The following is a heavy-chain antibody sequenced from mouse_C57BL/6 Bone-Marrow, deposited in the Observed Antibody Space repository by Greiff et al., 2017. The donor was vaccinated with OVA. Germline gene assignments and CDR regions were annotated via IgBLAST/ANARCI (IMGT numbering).Heavy chain of an antibody. Sequence: EVKLQESGGGLVQPGGSMKLSCAASGFTFSDAWMDWVRQSPEKGLEWVAEIRNKANNHATYYAESVKGRFTISRDDSKSSVYLQMNSLRAEDTGIYYCTRTTVDHYFDYWGQGTTLTVSS. D-gene: IGHD1-1*01. CDR2: IRNKANNHAT. V-gene: IGHV6-6*01. J-gene: IGHJ2*01. CDR3: TRTTVDHYFDY. CDR1: GFTFSDAW.